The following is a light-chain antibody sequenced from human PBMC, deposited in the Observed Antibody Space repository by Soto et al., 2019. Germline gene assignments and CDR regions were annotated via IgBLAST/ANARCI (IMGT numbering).Light chain of an antibody. CDR2: EVS. Sequence: QSALTQPDSVSGSPGQSITISCTGTSSDVGGYNYVSWYQQHPGKAPKLMIYEVSNRPSGVSNRLSGSKSGNTASLTISGLQAEDEADYYCSSYRSRSSYVFATGTKLTVL. V-gene: IGLV2-14*01. CDR3: SSYRSRSSYV. CDR1: SSDVGGYNY. J-gene: IGLJ1*01.